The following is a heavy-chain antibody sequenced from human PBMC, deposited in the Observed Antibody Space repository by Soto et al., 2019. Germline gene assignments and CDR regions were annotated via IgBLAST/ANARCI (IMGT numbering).Heavy chain of an antibody. V-gene: IGHV3-23*01. Sequence: EVQLLESGGDLVQPGGSLRLSCAASGFTFPTYAMIWVRRAPGKGLEWVSTITPSSDGSYYADSVMGRFTISRDNSKNTLYLQVSGLRAEDTAVYYCARGGPRDGYSDLDYWGQGTQVTVSS. J-gene: IGHJ4*02. CDR2: ITPSSDGS. CDR3: ARGGPRDGYSDLDY. D-gene: IGHD5-18*01. CDR1: GFTFPTYA.